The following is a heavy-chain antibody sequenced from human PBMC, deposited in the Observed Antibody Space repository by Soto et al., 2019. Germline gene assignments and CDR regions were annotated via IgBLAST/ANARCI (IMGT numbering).Heavy chain of an antibody. D-gene: IGHD2-15*01. J-gene: IGHJ4*02. CDR1: GGTFSSYA. CDR3: ARLYCSGGSCYYYFDY. Sequence: SVKVSCKASGGTFSSYAISWVRQAPGQGLEWMGGIIPIFGTANYAQKFQGRVTITADESTSTAYMELSSLRSEDTAVYYCARLYCSGGSCYYYFDYWGQGTLVTVSS. CDR2: IIPIFGTA. V-gene: IGHV1-69*13.